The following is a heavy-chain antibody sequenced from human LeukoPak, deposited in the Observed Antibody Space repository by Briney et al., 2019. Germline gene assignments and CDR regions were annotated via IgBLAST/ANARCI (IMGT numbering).Heavy chain of an antibody. J-gene: IGHJ6*03. CDR3: ARAGNPLYYYYIDV. V-gene: IGHV1-2*02. Sequence: ASVKVSCKASGGTFSSYAISWVRQAPGQGLEWMGWINPNSGGTNYAQKFQGRVTMTSDTSISTAYMELSRLRSDDTAICYCARAGNPLYYYYIDVWGKGSTVTVSS. CDR2: INPNSGGT. CDR1: GGTFSSYA.